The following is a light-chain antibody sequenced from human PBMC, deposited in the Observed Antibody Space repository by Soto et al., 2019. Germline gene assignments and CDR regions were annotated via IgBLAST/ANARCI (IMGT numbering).Light chain of an antibody. Sequence: DIQMTQSPSTLSASLGDRVTITCRASQSISTWLAWYQQKPGKAPKLLIYEASSLQSGVPSRFSGSGSGTEFTPTISSLQPDDFATYYCQRYNTYSRTFGQGTKVEIK. J-gene: IGKJ1*01. CDR2: EAS. V-gene: IGKV1-5*03. CDR3: QRYNTYSRT. CDR1: QSISTW.